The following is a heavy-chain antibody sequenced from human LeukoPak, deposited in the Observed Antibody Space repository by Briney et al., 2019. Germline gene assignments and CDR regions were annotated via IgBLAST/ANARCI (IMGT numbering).Heavy chain of an antibody. CDR2: IYYSGST. J-gene: IGHJ5*02. D-gene: IGHD6-13*01. CDR3: ARGQQLVGVPAFWFDP. V-gene: IGHV4-31*03. CDR1: DGSISSGGYY. Sequence: SEILSLTCTVSDGSISSGGYYWSWIRQHPGKGLEWIGYIYYSGSTYYNPSLKSRVTISVDTSKNQFSLKLSSVTAADTAVYYCARGQQLVGVPAFWFDPWGQGTLVTVSS.